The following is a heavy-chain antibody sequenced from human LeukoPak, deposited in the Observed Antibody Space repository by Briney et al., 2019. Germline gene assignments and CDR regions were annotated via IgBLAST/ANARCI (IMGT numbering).Heavy chain of an antibody. J-gene: IGHJ4*02. Sequence: GGSLRLSCAASGFTFSNFGFHWVRQAPGKGLEWVAFIWADGSRKYYVDSVEGRFTISRDSSKNTLFPQMDSLRVEDTAVYYCARDYNFYGDYWGQGTLVTVSS. D-gene: IGHD5-24*01. CDR1: GFTFSNFG. CDR3: ARDYNFYGDY. CDR2: IWADGSRK. V-gene: IGHV3-33*01.